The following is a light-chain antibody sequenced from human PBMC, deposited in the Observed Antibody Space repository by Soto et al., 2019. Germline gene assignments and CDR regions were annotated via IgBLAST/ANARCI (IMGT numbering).Light chain of an antibody. Sequence: EIVLTQSPGTLSLSQGKRTTLSCRASQSVSNTYLAWYQQKPGQAPRLLVYSASTRATGIPDRFSGSGSGTDFTLTISRLEPEDFAVYYCQYPGTFGPGTKVDIK. CDR2: SAS. V-gene: IGKV3-20*01. CDR1: QSVSNTY. J-gene: IGKJ3*01. CDR3: QYPGT.